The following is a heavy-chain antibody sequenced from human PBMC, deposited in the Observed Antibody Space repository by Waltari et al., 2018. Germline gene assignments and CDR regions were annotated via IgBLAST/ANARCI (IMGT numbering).Heavy chain of an antibody. CDR1: GFTFSSYA. D-gene: IGHD3-9*01. CDR3: AKDIYYFDY. V-gene: IGHV3-23*03. Sequence: EVQLLGSGGGLVQPGGSLRLSCAASGFTFSSYALSWVRQAPGKGLEWVSVIYSGGSTYYADSVKGRFTISRDNSKNTLYLQMNSLRAEDTAVYYCAKDIYYFDYWGQGTLVTVSS. J-gene: IGHJ4*02. CDR2: IYSGGST.